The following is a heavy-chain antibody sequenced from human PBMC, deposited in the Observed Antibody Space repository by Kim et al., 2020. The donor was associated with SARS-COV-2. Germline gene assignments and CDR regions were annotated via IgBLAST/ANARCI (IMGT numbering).Heavy chain of an antibody. D-gene: IGHD6-6*01. J-gene: IGHJ4*02. V-gene: IGHV4-39*01. Sequence: RKSRVTISVDTSKNQFSLKLSSVTAADTAVYYCARWAVLSSSLPIYYFDYWGQGTLVTVSS. CDR3: ARWAVLSSSLPIYYFDY.